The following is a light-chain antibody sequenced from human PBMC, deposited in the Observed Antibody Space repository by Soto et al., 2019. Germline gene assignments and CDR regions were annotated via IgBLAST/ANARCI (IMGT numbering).Light chain of an antibody. J-gene: IGKJ5*01. CDR3: QQHNDWRRGT. CDR1: QSVGRY. CDR2: DAS. Sequence: EIVLTQSPATLSSSPGERATLSCRASQSVGRYLAWYQQRPGQAPSLLIYDASNRATGVPARFSGGGSGTDFTLTISSLEPEDFAVYYCQQHNDWRRGTFGQGTRLEIK. V-gene: IGKV3-11*01.